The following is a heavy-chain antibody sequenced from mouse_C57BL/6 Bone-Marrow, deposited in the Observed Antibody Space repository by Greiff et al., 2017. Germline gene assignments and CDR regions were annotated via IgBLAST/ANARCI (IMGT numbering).Heavy chain of an antibody. J-gene: IGHJ4*01. CDR3: AITLITTVVATTDYAMDY. CDR2: LHTSDSDT. CDR1: GYNFTSYW. D-gene: IGHD1-1*01. V-gene: IGHV1-74*01. Sequence: QVQLQQPGAELVKPGASVKVSCKASGYNFTSYWMHWVKQRPGQGLEWIGRLHTSDSDTKSNQKLKGKATLTADKSSSIAYMPLSSLASEDSAVYYCAITLITTVVATTDYAMDYWGQGTSVTVSS.